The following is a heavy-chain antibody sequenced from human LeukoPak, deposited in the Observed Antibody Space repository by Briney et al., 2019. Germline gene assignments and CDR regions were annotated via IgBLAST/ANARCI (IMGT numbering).Heavy chain of an antibody. J-gene: IGHJ4*02. CDR3: ARAGDYGGGSFDY. V-gene: IGHV1-2*02. Sequence: ASVKVSCKASGYTFTGYYMHWVRQAPGQGLEWMGWINPNSGGTNYAQKFQGRVTMTRDTSISTAYMELSRLRSDDTAVYYCARAGDYGGGSFDYWGQGTLVTVSS. D-gene: IGHD4-17*01. CDR2: INPNSGGT. CDR1: GYTFTGYY.